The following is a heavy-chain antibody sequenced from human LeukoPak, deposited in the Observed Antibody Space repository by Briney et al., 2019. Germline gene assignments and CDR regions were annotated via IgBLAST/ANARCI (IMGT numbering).Heavy chain of an antibody. D-gene: IGHD1-26*01. CDR2: IKQDGGEE. V-gene: IGHV3-7*01. CDR3: AREWHATFDY. Sequence: PTGGSLRLSCAASGFTFSTYWMSWVRQAPGKGLEWVANIKQDGGEEYYVDSVKGRFTIPRDNAKNSLYLQMNSLRAEDTAVYYCAREWHATFDYWGQGSLVTVSS. CDR1: GFTFSTYW. J-gene: IGHJ4*02.